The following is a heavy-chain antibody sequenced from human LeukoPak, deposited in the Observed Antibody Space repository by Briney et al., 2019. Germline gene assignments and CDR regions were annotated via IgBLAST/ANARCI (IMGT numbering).Heavy chain of an antibody. CDR1: GFTFSDYY. V-gene: IGHV3-11*01. J-gene: IGHJ3*02. CDR3: ARDSFGIVVVQGPDAFDI. D-gene: IGHD3-22*01. CDR2: ISSGGSTI. Sequence: GGSLRLSCAASGFTFSDYYMSYIRQAPGKGLEWVSYISSGGSTIYYADSVKGRFTISRDNAKNSLYLQMNSLRAEDTAVYYCARDSFGIVVVQGPDAFDIWGQGTMVTVSS.